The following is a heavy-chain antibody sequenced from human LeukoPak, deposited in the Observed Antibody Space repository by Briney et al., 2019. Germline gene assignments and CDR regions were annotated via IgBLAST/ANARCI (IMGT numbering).Heavy chain of an antibody. Sequence: SQTLSLTCTVSGGSTSSAVYYWSWIRQPPGKGLEWIGYIYYSGSTNYNPSLKSRVTISVDTSKNQFSLKLSSVTAADTAVYYCARRAFSSGYYYFDYWGQGTLVTVSS. D-gene: IGHD3-22*01. CDR3: ARRAFSSGYYYFDY. J-gene: IGHJ4*02. CDR2: IYYSGST. CDR1: GGSTSSAVYY. V-gene: IGHV4-61*08.